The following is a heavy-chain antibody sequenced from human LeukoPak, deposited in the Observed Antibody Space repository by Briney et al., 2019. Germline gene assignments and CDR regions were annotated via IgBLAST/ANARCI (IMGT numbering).Heavy chain of an antibody. D-gene: IGHD5-24*01. CDR2: INPNSGGT. CDR1: GYTFTSYG. J-gene: IGHJ6*03. Sequence: ASVKVSCKASGYTFTSYGISWVRQAPGQGLEWMGWINPNSGGTNYAQKFQGRVTMTRDTSISTAYMELSRLRSDDTAVYYCARDVREMATSMGVYYYYYMDVWGKGTTVTVSS. CDR3: ARDVREMATSMGVYYYYYMDV. V-gene: IGHV1-2*02.